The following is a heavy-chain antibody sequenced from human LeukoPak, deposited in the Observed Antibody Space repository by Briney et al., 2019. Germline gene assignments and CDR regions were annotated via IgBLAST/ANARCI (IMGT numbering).Heavy chain of an antibody. CDR1: GYSFTGYW. V-gene: IGHV5-51*01. J-gene: IGHJ6*01. Sequence: GESLKISCKSSGYSFTGYWIAWVRQMPGKGLEWMGIIYPGDSDTRYSPSFQGQVTISADKSISTAYLQWSSLKASDTAMYYCATRYCSGGSCYVVWGQGTTVTVSS. D-gene: IGHD2-15*01. CDR2: IYPGDSDT. CDR3: ATRYCSGGSCYVV.